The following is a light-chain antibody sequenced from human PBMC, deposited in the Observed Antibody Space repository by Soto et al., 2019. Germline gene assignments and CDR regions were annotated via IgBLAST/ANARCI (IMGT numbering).Light chain of an antibody. Sequence: QSVLTQTPSASGTHGQRVTISCSGSSSNIGSNTVNWYQQLPGTAPKLLIYSNNQRPSGVPDRFSGSKSGTSASLAISGLQSEDEADYYCAAWDDSLNGYVFGTGTKAPS. CDR2: SNN. CDR1: SSNIGSNT. V-gene: IGLV1-44*01. J-gene: IGLJ1*01. CDR3: AAWDDSLNGYV.